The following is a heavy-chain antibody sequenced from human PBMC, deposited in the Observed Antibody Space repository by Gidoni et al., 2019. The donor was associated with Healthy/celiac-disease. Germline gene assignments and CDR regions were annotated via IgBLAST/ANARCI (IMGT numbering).Heavy chain of an antibody. V-gene: IGHV4-61*01. CDR2: IYYSGST. CDR1: GGSVSSGSYY. D-gene: IGHD3-3*01. Sequence: QVQLQESGPGLVKPSETLSLPCTVSGGSVSSGSYYWSWIRQPPGKGLEWIGYIYYSGSTNYNPSLKSRVTISVDTSKNQFSLKLSSVTAADTAVYYCARAFGVADLDYWGQGTLVTVSS. J-gene: IGHJ4*02. CDR3: ARAFGVADLDY.